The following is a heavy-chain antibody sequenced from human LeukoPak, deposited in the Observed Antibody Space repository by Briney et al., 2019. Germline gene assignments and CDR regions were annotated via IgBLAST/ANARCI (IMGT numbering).Heavy chain of an antibody. CDR1: GGSFNGYY. D-gene: IGHD3-22*01. CDR2: INHSGST. Sequence: SETLSLTCAVYGGSFNGYYWSWIRQPPGKGLEWIGEINHSGSTNYNPSLKSRVTISVDTSKNQFSLKLSSVTAADTAVYYCARDHYDSSGYYYVYNWFDPWGQGTLVTVSS. V-gene: IGHV4-34*01. CDR3: ARDHYDSSGYYYVYNWFDP. J-gene: IGHJ5*02.